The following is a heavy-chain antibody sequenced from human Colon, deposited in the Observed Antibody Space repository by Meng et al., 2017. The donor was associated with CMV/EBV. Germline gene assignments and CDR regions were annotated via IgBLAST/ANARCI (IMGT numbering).Heavy chain of an antibody. Sequence: GGSLRLSCTASGSTLSNYGMHWVRQAPGKGLEWVALLWHDETNKYYEESVKGRFTISRDDSKNTLFLQMNSLRVDDTAVYYCARDHFPWPAISGPNYWGQGTPVTVS. CDR3: ARDHFPWPAISGPNY. CDR2: LWHDETNK. D-gene: IGHD1-26*01. V-gene: IGHV3-33*01. J-gene: IGHJ4*02. CDR1: GSTLSNYG.